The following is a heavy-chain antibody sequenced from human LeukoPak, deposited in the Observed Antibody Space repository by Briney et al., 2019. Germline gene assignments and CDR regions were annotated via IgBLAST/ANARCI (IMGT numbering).Heavy chain of an antibody. J-gene: IGHJ6*02. D-gene: IGHD3-9*01. CDR2: IGTVGDT. CDR3: ARAVAHYDILTGFHYYYGMDV. V-gene: IGHV3-13*01. Sequence: GGSLRLSCAASGFTFSSYDMHWVRQATGKGLEWVSAIGTVGDTYYPGSVKGRFTISRENAKNSLYLQMNSLRAEDTAVYYCARAVAHYDILTGFHYYYGMDVWGQGTTVTVSS. CDR1: GFTFSSYD.